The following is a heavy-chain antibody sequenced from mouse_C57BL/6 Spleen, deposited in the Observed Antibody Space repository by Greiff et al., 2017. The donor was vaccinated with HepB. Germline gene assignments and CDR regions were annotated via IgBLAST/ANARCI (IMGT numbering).Heavy chain of an antibody. Sequence: QVQLQQPGAELVRPGSSVKLSCKASGYTFTSYWMDWVNQRPGQGLEWIGNIYPSDSETHYKHKFKDKATLTVDKPSRTAYMQLSSLTSEVSAVYYCALSVYLYVDVWGTVTTVTVSS. CDR2: IYPSDSET. V-gene: IGHV1-61*01. J-gene: IGHJ1*03. CDR3: ALSVYLYVDV. CDR1: GYTFTSYW.